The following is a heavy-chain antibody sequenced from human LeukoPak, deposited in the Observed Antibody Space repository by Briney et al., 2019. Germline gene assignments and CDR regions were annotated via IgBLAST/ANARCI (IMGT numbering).Heavy chain of an antibody. CDR1: GFTFSNYW. CDR2: IKQDGSEK. Sequence: GGSLRLSCAASGFTFSNYWMNWVRQAPGKGLQWVANIKQDGSEKDYEDSVKGRFTISRDNAKNSLYLQMNSLRAEDTAVYYCAREGRYCSGGSCYSGGFDIWGQGTMVTVSS. J-gene: IGHJ3*02. CDR3: AREGRYCSGGSCYSGGFDI. V-gene: IGHV3-7*05. D-gene: IGHD2-15*01.